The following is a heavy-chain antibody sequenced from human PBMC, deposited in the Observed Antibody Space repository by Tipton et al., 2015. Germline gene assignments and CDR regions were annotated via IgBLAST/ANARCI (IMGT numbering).Heavy chain of an antibody. J-gene: IGHJ6*02. V-gene: IGHV4-59*01. D-gene: IGHD5-24*01. CDR1: SDSISKYY. CDR3: ARDLEHGMDV. CDR2: IRHSGSI. Sequence: TLSLTCSVSSDSISKYYWTWIRQPPGKELEWIGYIRHSGSINYNPSLKSRVTISVGTSKNQFSLTLNSVAAADTAVYYCARDLEHGMDVWGHGTTVTVSS.